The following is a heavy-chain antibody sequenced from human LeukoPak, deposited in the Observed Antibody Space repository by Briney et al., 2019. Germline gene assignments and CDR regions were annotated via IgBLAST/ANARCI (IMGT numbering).Heavy chain of an antibody. CDR2: IKEDGSEK. CDR3: ASGRGGSY. Sequence: GGSLRLSGAASGFTFSIYWMTWVRQAPGKGLEWVANIKEDGSEKYYVDSVKGRFTISRDNAKTSLYLQMNSLRTEDTAVYYCASGRGGSYWGQGTLVTVSS. CDR1: GFTFSIYW. J-gene: IGHJ4*02. D-gene: IGHD1-26*01. V-gene: IGHV3-7*01.